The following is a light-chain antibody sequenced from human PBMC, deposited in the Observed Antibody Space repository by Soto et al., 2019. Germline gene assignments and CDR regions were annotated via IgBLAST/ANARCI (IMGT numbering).Light chain of an antibody. CDR2: GAS. J-gene: IGKJ4*01. CDR1: QSVGST. Sequence: EIVMTQSPATLSVSPGERATLSCRASQSVGSTLAWYQQKPGQAPRLLIYGASTRATGFPARFSGSGSGTEFTLTISSLQSEDFAVYYCQQYKNWPLTFGGGTKVDIK. V-gene: IGKV3-15*01. CDR3: QQYKNWPLT.